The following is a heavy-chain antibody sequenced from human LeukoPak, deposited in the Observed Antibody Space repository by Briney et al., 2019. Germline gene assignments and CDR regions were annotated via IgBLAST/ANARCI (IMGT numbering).Heavy chain of an antibody. CDR3: VRGSVSWYAPGDY. J-gene: IGHJ4*02. V-gene: IGHV3-21*01. D-gene: IGHD6-13*01. CDR1: GFTFSSFS. Sequence: GGSLRLSCAASGFTFSSFSMNWVRQAPGKGLEWVSSISSSRTYTYYADSVKGRFSISRDNAKSSLYLQMNSLRVEDTAVYYCVRGSVSWYAPGDYWGQGTLVTVSS. CDR2: ISSSRTYT.